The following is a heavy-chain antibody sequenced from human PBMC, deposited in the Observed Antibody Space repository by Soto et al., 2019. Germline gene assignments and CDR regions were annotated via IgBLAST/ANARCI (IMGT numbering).Heavy chain of an antibody. D-gene: IGHD6-19*01. CDR3: AREVLSSGWFAAYYMDV. Sequence: GGSLRLSCAASRFTFSSYNMNWVRQAPGQGLEWVSYITSSSATIYYADSVKGRFTISRDNAKNSLYLQMNSLRAEDTAVFYCAREVLSSGWFAAYYMDVWGKGTTVTV. CDR1: RFTFSSYN. J-gene: IGHJ6*03. CDR2: ITSSSATI. V-gene: IGHV3-48*01.